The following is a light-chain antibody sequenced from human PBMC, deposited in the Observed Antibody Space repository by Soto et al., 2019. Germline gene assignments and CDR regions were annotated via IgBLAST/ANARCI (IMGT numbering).Light chain of an antibody. J-gene: IGLJ2*01. V-gene: IGLV2-14*01. Sequence: QSALTQPASVSGSPGQSITISCTGTSSDVGGYNYVSWYQQHTGTAPKLMIYDVSNRPSGVSNRFSGSKSGNTASPTISRLQAEDEADYYCSSYTSSSTQVFGGGTKLTVL. CDR3: SSYTSSSTQV. CDR1: SSDVGGYNY. CDR2: DVS.